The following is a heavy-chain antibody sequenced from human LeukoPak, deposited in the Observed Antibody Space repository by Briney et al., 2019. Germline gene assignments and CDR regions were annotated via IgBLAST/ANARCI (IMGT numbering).Heavy chain of an antibody. D-gene: IGHD3-9*01. CDR1: GFTLSNYE. CDR3: ASISVSITILFAL. J-gene: IGHJ4*02. Sequence: GGSLRLSCAHSGFTLSNYERNGGRLTPGKGLEWISYITKSGATVLYAESVKGRFTISRDNAKRSLYMQKNRLRDEDTAVYFSASISVSITILFALWGQGTFVTVSS. CDR2: ITKSGATV. V-gene: IGHV3-48*03.